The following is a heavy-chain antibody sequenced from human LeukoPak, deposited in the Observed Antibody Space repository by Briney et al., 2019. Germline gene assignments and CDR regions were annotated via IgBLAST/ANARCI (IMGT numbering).Heavy chain of an antibody. D-gene: IGHD5-12*01. J-gene: IGHJ4*02. CDR3: ARDTSGYDLGDGIDY. Sequence: KSSQTLSLTCTVSGGSISSGGYYWSWIRQPPGKGLEWIGYIYYSGSTYYNPSLKSRVTISVDTSKNQFSLKLSSVTAADTAVYYCARDTSGYDLGDGIDYWGQGTLVTVSS. CDR2: IYYSGST. CDR1: GGSISSGGYY. V-gene: IGHV4-31*03.